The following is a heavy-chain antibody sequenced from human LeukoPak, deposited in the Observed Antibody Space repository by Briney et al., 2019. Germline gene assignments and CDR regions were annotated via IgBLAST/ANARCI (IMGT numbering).Heavy chain of an antibody. CDR1: GFTVSSNY. CDR3: AREGTYCGGDCYPLGY. CDR2: IFGGGST. V-gene: IGHV3-53*01. J-gene: IGHJ4*02. Sequence: GGSLRLSCAASGFTVSSNYMSWVRQTPGKGLEWVSVIFGGGSTYYADSVKGRFTISRDNSKNTLYLQMNSLRAEDTAVYYCAREGTYCGGDCYPLGYWGQGTLVTVSS. D-gene: IGHD2-21*02.